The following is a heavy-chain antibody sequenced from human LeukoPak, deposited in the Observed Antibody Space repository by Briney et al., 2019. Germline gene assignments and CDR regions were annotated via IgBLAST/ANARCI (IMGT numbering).Heavy chain of an antibody. V-gene: IGHV1-24*01. CDR1: GYTLTELS. CDR3: AREDWNPPYFYYGMGV. D-gene: IGHD1-1*01. Sequence: ASVKVSCKVSGYTLTELSMHWVRQAPGKGLEWMGGFDPEDGETIYAQKFQGRVTISADESTTTAYMELTSLRSDDTAVYYCAREDWNPPYFYYGMGVWGQGTMVTVSS. J-gene: IGHJ6*02. CDR2: FDPEDGET.